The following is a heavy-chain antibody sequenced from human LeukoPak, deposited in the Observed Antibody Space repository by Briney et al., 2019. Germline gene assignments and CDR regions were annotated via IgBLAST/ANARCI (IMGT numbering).Heavy chain of an antibody. CDR2: ISYDGSNI. D-gene: IGHD3-3*01. CDR3: SRDPEGSGPCLDY. J-gene: IGHJ4*02. Sequence: GGSLRLSCAASGFTFSSYAMHWVRQAPGKGLEWVALISYDGSNIYYADSVKGRFTISRDNSKNTLYLQMNSLRAEDTAVYYCSRDPEGSGPCLDYWGREPWSPSPQ. CDR1: GFTFSSYA. V-gene: IGHV3-30*04.